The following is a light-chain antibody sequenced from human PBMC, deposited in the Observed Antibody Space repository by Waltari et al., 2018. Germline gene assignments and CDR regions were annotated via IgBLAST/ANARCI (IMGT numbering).Light chain of an antibody. CDR3: TSYSTNNRQYV. V-gene: IGLV2-8*01. CDR1: SSDISTYDF. CDR2: EVN. J-gene: IGLJ1*01. Sequence: QSALTQPPSASGSPGQSVTISCTGTSSDISTYDFVPWYQHQPGKPPRLIIYEVNKRPSGVPGRFSGSKSGNTASLTLAGLQVEDEADYYCTSYSTNNRQYVFGSGTKVTV.